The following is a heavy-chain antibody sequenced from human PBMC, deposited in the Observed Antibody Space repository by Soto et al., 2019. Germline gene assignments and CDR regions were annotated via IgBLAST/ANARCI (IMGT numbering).Heavy chain of an antibody. CDR3: ERGIWRLAAVDGWFDP. V-gene: IGHV2-26*02. J-gene: IGHJ5*02. CDR1: GFSLSDAGMG. Sequence: QVTLKESGPVLVKPTETLTLTCTVSGFSLSDAGMGVSWIRQSPGKALEWLAHIFSNDRKSYKTSLKGRFTIYQDTSTRQMLLTMTNLDPVDTATYYCERGIWRLAAVDGWFDPWGQGTMVTVSS. D-gene: IGHD6-13*01. CDR2: IFSNDRK.